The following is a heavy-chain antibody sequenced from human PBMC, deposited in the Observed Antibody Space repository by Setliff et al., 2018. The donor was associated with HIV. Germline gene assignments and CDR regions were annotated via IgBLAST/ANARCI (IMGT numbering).Heavy chain of an antibody. J-gene: IGHJ4*01. D-gene: IGHD6-19*01. CDR1: GYTFTSHY. V-gene: IGHV1-2*02. Sequence: ASVKVSCKASGYTFTSHYIHWVRQAPGQGLEWMGWINVNNDATNYAQKFQGRVSMTRDTSISTAYMELSGLRSEDTAVYFCARDGLLVAGIRFDYWGQGTLVTVSS. CDR2: INVNNDAT. CDR3: ARDGLLVAGIRFDY.